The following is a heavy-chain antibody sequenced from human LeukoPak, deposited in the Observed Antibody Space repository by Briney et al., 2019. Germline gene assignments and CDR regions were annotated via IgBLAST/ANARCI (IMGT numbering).Heavy chain of an antibody. Sequence: GGSLRLSCAASGFTFSSYWMSWVRRAPGKGLEWVANIKQDGSEKYYVDSVKGRFTISRDNAKNSLYLQMNSLRAEDTAVYYCARVKTGTSLYYGMDVWGQGTTVTVSS. V-gene: IGHV3-7*03. J-gene: IGHJ6*02. CDR1: GFTFSSYW. D-gene: IGHD1-7*01. CDR2: IKQDGSEK. CDR3: ARVKTGTSLYYGMDV.